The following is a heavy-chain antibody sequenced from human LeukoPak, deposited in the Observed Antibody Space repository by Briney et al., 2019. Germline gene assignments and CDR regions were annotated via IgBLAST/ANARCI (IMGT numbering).Heavy chain of an antibody. V-gene: IGHV3-21*01. J-gene: IGHJ4*02. Sequence: PGGSLRLSCAASGFTVNTFDMNWVRQAPGKGLEWVSSISSSGPYIYYANSVKGRFTISRDNAKNSLHLQMNSLRAEDTAVYYCARDVAYSYGPGIDYWGQGTLVTVSS. CDR2: ISSSGPYI. D-gene: IGHD3-10*01. CDR1: GFTVNTFD. CDR3: ARDVAYSYGPGIDY.